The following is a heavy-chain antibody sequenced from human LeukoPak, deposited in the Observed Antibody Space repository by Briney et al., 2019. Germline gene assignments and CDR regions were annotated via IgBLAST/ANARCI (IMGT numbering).Heavy chain of an antibody. CDR2: ISYDGSNK. CDR1: GFTFNNFA. D-gene: IGHD3-10*01. J-gene: IGHJ4*02. CDR3: ASTYYYGSGTFDY. Sequence: PGRSLRLSCAASGFTFNNFAMHWVRQAPDKGLEWVTVISYDGSNKYYADSVKGRFTISRDNAKNSLYLQMNSLRAEDTAVYYCASTYYYGSGTFDYWGQGTLVTVSS. V-gene: IGHV3-30*04.